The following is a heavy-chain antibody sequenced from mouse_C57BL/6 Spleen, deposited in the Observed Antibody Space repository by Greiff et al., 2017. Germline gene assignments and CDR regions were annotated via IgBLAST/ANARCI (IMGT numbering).Heavy chain of an antibody. CDR3: ARITTGDWYFDV. D-gene: IGHD1-1*01. CDR1: GYTFTSYW. CDR2: IYPGSGST. Sequence: QVQLKQPGAELVKPGASVKMSCKASGYTFTSYWITWVKQRPGQGLEWIGDIYPGSGSTNYNEKFKSKATLTVDTSSSTAYMQLSSLTSEDSAVYYCARITTGDWYFDVWGTGTTVTVSS. J-gene: IGHJ1*03. V-gene: IGHV1-55*01.